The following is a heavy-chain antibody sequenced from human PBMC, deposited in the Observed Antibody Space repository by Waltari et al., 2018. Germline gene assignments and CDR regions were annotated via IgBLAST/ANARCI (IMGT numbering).Heavy chain of an antibody. D-gene: IGHD6-19*01. Sequence: QVQLVVSGGCVVQPGRSMRLSCAASGSTSGSYGMHWFREAPVKGLEGVAVIWYEGSNKYYADSVKGRFTISRDNSKNTLYLQMNSLRAEDTAVYYCAKDQYSSGWYVGYWGQGTLVTVSS. CDR3: AKDQYSSGWYVGY. J-gene: IGHJ4*02. CDR1: GSTSGSYG. V-gene: IGHV3-30*18. CDR2: IWYEGSNK.